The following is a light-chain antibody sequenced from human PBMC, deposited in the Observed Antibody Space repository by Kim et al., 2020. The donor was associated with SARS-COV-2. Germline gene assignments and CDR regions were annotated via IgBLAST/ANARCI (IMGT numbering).Light chain of an antibody. CDR2: AAS. J-gene: IGKJ1*01. CDR1: QGISSS. V-gene: IGKV1-27*01. CDR3: QKYDRAPWT. Sequence: TSVGDRVTITCRASQGISSSLAWYQQNPGKVPRLLIYAASALQSGVPSRFSGSGSGTDFTLTISSLQPEDVATYYCQKYDRAPWTFGQGTKVDIK.